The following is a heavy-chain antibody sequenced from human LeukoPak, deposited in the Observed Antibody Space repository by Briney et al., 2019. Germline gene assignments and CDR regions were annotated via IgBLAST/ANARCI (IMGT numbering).Heavy chain of an antibody. J-gene: IGHJ4*02. V-gene: IGHV3-21*01. D-gene: IGHD1-26*01. CDR3: ARQVGATLVYY. Sequence: GGSLRLSCAASGFTFSSYNMNWVRQAPGKGLEWVSSISSSSSYIYYADSMKGRFTISRDNAKNSLYLQMNSLRAEDTAVYYCARQVGATLVYYWGQGTLVTVSS. CDR2: ISSSSSYI. CDR1: GFTFSSYN.